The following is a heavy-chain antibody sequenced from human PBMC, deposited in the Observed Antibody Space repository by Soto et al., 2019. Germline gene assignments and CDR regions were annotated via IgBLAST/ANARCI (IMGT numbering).Heavy chain of an antibody. J-gene: IGHJ5*02. CDR2: INSDGSRT. Sequence: EVQLVESGGGLVQPGGSLRLSCAASQFTFSRYWMHWVRQAPGKGLMWVSRINSDGSRTTYADSVKGRFTISRDNAKNTLFLQMNSLRAEDSAVYYCVRVATGSYDWCDPWGQGTLVTVSS. CDR1: QFTFSRYW. V-gene: IGHV3-74*03. CDR3: VRVATGSYDWCDP. D-gene: IGHD1-26*01.